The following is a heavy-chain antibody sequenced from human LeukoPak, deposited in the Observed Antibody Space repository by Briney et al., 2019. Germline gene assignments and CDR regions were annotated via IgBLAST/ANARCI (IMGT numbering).Heavy chain of an antibody. V-gene: IGHV3-48*03. J-gene: IGHJ6*04. CDR1: GFTFSRYE. Sequence: PGGSLRLSCAASGFTFSRYEMNWVRKAPGEGLEWVSYICSSGSTIYYADSVKGRFTISRDNAKNSLYLQMNSLRAEDTAVYYCAELGITMIGGVWGKGTTVTISS. CDR2: ICSSGSTI. D-gene: IGHD3-10*02. CDR3: AELGITMIGGV.